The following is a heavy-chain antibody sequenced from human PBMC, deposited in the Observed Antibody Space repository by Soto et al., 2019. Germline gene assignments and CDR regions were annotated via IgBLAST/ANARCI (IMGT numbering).Heavy chain of an antibody. CDR1: GGSIISYY. D-gene: IGHD4-17*01. Sequence: QVQLQESGPGLVKPSETLSLTCTVSGGSIISYYWSWIRQPPGKGLEWIGYIYYSGSTTYNPSLKSRVTLSVDTSKNQFSLKLSSVTAADTAVYYCARDLRLDYWGQGTLVTVSS. CDR3: ARDLRLDY. CDR2: IYYSGST. V-gene: IGHV4-59*01. J-gene: IGHJ4*02.